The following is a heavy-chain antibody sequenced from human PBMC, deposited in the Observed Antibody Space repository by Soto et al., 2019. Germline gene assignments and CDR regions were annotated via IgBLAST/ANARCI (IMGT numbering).Heavy chain of an antibody. V-gene: IGHV4-4*02. CDR2: SHQSGNT. D-gene: IGHD1-26*01. CDR3: ATSDTTRFH. CDR1: GVSISSHDW. J-gene: IGHJ4*02. Sequence: QGQLHESGPGLVKPSGTLSLTCAVSGVSISSHDWWTWVRQPPGKGLEGIGESHQSGNTNYNSSLESRVTISVTNSKNQFTLRLSSVTVANTAVYYCATSDTTRFHWGQGTLVTVSS.